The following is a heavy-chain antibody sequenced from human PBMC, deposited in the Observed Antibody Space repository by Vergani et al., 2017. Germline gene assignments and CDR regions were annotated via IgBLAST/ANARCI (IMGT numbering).Heavy chain of an antibody. J-gene: IGHJ4*02. CDR3: AMLLRYYYDSSGLWDY. Sequence: EVQLVESGGGLVQPGGSLRLSCAASGFTFSSYSMNWVRQAPGKGLEWVSYISSSSSTIYYADSVKGRFTISRDNAKNSLYLQMNSLRAEDTAVYYCAMLLRYYYDSSGLWDYWGQGTLVTVSS. V-gene: IGHV3-48*04. CDR1: GFTFSSYS. CDR2: ISSSSSTI. D-gene: IGHD3-22*01.